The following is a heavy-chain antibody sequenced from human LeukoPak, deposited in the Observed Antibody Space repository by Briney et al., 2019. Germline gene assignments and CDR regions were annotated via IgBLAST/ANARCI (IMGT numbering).Heavy chain of an antibody. D-gene: IGHD6-19*01. CDR3: ASLYIAVAGTNFDY. V-gene: IGHV3-66*01. CDR1: GFTFSSYG. J-gene: IGHJ4*02. Sequence: GGSLRLSCAASGFTFSSYGMHWVRQAPGKGLEWVSVIYSGGSTYYADSVKGRFTISRDNSKNTLYLQMNSLRAEDTAVYYCASLYIAVAGTNFDYWGQGTLVTVSS. CDR2: IYSGGST.